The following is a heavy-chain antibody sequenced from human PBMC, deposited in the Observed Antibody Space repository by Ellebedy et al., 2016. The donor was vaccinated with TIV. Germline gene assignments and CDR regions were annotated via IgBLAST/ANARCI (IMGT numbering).Heavy chain of an antibody. V-gene: IGHV3-23*01. Sequence: GESLKISXAASGFTFSNYAMSWVRQAPGKGLEWVSAISSGGGSTYYADSVKGRFTISRDNSKNTLFLHMNSLRAEDTALYYCAKDGCSGDCYFQHWGQGALVTVSS. D-gene: IGHD2-21*02. CDR2: ISSGGGST. J-gene: IGHJ1*01. CDR3: AKDGCSGDCYFQH. CDR1: GFTFSNYA.